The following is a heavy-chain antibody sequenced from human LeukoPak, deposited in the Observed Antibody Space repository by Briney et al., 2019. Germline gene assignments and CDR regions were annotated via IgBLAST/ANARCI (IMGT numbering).Heavy chain of an antibody. V-gene: IGHV4-61*02. CDR1: GGSISSGSYY. CDR2: IYTSGST. D-gene: IGHD3-3*01. J-gene: IGHJ6*03. CDR3: ARDRITIFGDYYYYYMDV. Sequence: TLSLTCTVSGGSISSGSYYWSWIRQPAGKGLEWIGRIYTSGSTNYNPSLKSRVTISVDTSKNQFSLKLSSVTAADTAVYYCARDRITIFGDYYYYYMDVWGKGTTVTVSS.